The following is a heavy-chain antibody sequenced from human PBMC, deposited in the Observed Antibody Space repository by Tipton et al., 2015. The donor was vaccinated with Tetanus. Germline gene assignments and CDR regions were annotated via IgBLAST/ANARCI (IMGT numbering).Heavy chain of an antibody. CDR2: IYYTELT. Sequence: TLSLTCTVSGASINAGGYLWTWVRQHPGKGLEWIGNIYYTELTSYTPSLNSRVSISADTSKNHFSLRLTSVTAADTAVYFCARGLPREPFYLDYWGQGKQVTVSS. J-gene: IGHJ4*02. V-gene: IGHV4-31*03. D-gene: IGHD1-26*01. CDR1: GASINAGGYL. CDR3: ARGLPREPFYLDY.